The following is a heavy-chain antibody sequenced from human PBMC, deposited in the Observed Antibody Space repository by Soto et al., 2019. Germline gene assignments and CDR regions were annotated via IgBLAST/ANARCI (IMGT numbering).Heavy chain of an antibody. CDR3: AKGGSSSPVSYYYGMDV. V-gene: IGHV3-23*01. J-gene: IGHJ6*02. Sequence: EVQLLESGGDLVQPGGSLRLSCAASGFSFSSFALSWVRQVPGEGLEWVSAISGSGGSTYYADSVKGRFTISRDNSKNTLYLQMNSLRAEDTAVYYCAKGGSSSPVSYYYGMDVWGQGTTVTVSS. CDR1: GFSFSSFA. D-gene: IGHD6-13*01. CDR2: ISGSGGST.